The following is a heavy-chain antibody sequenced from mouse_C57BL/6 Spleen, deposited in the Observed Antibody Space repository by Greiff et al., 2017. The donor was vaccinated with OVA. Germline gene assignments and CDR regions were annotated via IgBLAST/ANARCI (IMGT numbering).Heavy chain of an antibody. CDR3: ATAQATGDYYAMDY. V-gene: IGHV1-19*01. D-gene: IGHD3-2*02. Sequence: EVQLQQSGPVLVKPGASVKMSCKASGYTFTDYYMNWVKQSHGKSLEWIGVINPYNGGTSYNQKFKGKATLTVDKSSSTAYMELNSLTSEDSAVYYCATAQATGDYYAMDYWGQGTSVTVSS. CDR2: INPYNGGT. CDR1: GYTFTDYY. J-gene: IGHJ4*01.